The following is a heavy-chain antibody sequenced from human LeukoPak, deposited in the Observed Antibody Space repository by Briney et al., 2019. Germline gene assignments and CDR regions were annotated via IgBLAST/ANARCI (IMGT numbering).Heavy chain of an antibody. Sequence: ASVKVSCKASGYTFTSYAMHWVRQAPGQRLEWMGWINAGNGNTKYSQKFQGRVTITRDTSASTAYMELCSLRSEDAAVYYCARDARRGYSSSWYYFDYWGQGTLVTVSS. CDR2: INAGNGNT. V-gene: IGHV1-3*01. J-gene: IGHJ4*02. CDR3: ARDARRGYSSSWYYFDY. D-gene: IGHD6-13*01. CDR1: GYTFTSYA.